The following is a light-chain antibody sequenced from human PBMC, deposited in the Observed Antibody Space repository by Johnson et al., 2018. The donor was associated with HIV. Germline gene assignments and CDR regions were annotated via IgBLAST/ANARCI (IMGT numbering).Light chain of an antibody. CDR1: SSDMGNYA. CDR2: DNN. V-gene: IGLV1-51*01. J-gene: IGLJ1*01. CDR3: GTWDSSLSSYV. Sequence: QPVLTQPPSVSAAPGQKVTISCSGSSSDMGNYAVSWYQQLPGTAPKLLIYDNNKRPSGIPDRFSGSKSGTSATLGITGLQPGDEADYYCGTWDSSLSSYVFGTGTKVTVL.